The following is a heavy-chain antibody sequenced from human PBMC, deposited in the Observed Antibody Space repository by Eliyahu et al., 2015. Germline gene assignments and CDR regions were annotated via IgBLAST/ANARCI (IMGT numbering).Heavy chain of an antibody. Sequence: QVTLRESGPALVKPTQTLTLTCTFSGFSLSTSGMWVSWIRQPPGKALEWLARXDWDDDKYYSTSLKTRLTISKDTSKNQVVLTMTNMDPVDTATYYCARVVVAANGGDYYGMDVWGQGTTVTVSS. D-gene: IGHD2-15*01. CDR1: GFSLSTSGMW. J-gene: IGHJ6*02. CDR3: ARVVVAANGGDYYGMDV. V-gene: IGHV2-70*15. CDR2: XDWDDDK.